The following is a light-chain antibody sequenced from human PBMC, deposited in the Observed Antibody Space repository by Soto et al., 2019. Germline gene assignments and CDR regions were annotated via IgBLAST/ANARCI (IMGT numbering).Light chain of an antibody. Sequence: EIVLTQSPASLSWFPGDRVTLSCRASQYINTRLAWCQHRPGQAPRLLIYQTCIRAAGIPARFRASGSGTDFTITISDVHPEDFALYYCHQRQSCPRTFGQGTKVDIK. CDR1: QYINTR. J-gene: IGKJ1*01. CDR3: HQRQSCPRT. V-gene: IGKV3-11*01. CDR2: QTC.